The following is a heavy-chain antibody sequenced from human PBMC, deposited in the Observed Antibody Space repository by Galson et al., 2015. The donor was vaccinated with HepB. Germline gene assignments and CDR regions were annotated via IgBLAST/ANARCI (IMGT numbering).Heavy chain of an antibody. Sequence: SLRLSCAASGFTFSSYGMHWVRQAPGKGLEWVAVISYDGSNKYYADSVKGRFTISRDNSKNTLYLQMNSLRAEDTAVYYCAKDGMITFGGVIVYYYYGMDVWGQGTTVTVSS. V-gene: IGHV3-30*18. CDR2: ISYDGSNK. D-gene: IGHD3-16*02. CDR1: GFTFSSYG. CDR3: AKDGMITFGGVIVYYYYGMDV. J-gene: IGHJ6*02.